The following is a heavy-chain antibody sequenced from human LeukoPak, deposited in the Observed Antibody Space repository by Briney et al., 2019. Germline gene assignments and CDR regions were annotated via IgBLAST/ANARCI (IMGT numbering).Heavy chain of an antibody. CDR2: ISGSGGNT. V-gene: IGHV3-23*01. CDR3: VRDRDMLVVITFDY. Sequence: GGSLRLSCAAPGFTFNSHAMCWGRQAPGRGLEWVSAISGSGGNTYYADSVEGRFTISRDNSKNTLYLQMDRLRVEDSAVYYCVRDRDMLVVITFDYWGQGTLVTVSS. CDR1: GFTFNSHA. D-gene: IGHD3-22*01. J-gene: IGHJ4*02.